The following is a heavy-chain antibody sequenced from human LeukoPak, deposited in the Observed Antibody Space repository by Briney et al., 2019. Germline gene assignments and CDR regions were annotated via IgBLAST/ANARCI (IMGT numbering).Heavy chain of an antibody. D-gene: IGHD3-10*01. CDR2: IRWDGSNT. Sequence: PGGSLRLSCVASGFTFDDYTMHWVRQAPGKGLEWVSLIRWDGSNTYYADSVKGRFTISRDNSKNSLYLQMNSLRTEDTAFYYCAKSLRWSYLLDDCGQGTLVTVSS. CDR3: AKSLRWSYLLDD. J-gene: IGHJ4*02. V-gene: IGHV3-43*01. CDR1: GFTFDDYT.